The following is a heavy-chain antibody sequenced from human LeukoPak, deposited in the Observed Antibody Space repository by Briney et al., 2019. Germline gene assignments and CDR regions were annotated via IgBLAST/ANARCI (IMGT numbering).Heavy chain of an antibody. CDR1: GFTVSSNY. V-gene: IGHV4-4*07. CDR3: ASTKNYYGPFDP. D-gene: IGHD3-10*01. Sequence: GSLRLSCAASGFTVSSNYMSWIRQPAGKGLEWIGRIYTSGSTNYNPSLKSRVTMSVDTSKNQFSLKLSSVTAADTAVYYCASTKNYYGPFDPWDQGTLVTVSS. J-gene: IGHJ5*02. CDR2: IYTSGST.